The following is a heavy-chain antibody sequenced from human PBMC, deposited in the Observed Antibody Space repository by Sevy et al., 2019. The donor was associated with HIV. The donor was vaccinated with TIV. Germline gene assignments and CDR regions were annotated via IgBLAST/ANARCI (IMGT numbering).Heavy chain of an antibody. V-gene: IGHV3-30-3*01. D-gene: IGHD6-13*01. Sequence: GGSLRLSCVASEFSFSTSAMHWVRQAPGKGLEWLACISFDGAHIHYPDYEKGRFTISRDNSKNTLYLQMSSLRDEDTAVYYCARDHNMAAAGLVSWGQGTQVTVCS. J-gene: IGHJ5*02. CDR2: ISFDGAHI. CDR3: ARDHNMAAAGLVS. CDR1: EFSFSTSA.